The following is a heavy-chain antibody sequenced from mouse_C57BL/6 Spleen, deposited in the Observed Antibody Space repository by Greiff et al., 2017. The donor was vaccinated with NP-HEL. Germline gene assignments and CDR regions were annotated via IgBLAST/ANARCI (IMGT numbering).Heavy chain of an antibody. CDR2: INPNNGGT. J-gene: IGHJ1*03. CDR1: GYTFTDYY. CDR3: ARLITTVVARNWYFDV. Sequence: EVQLQQSGPELVKPGASVKISCKASGYTFTDYYMNWVKQSHGKSLEWIGDINPNNGGTSYNQKFKGKATLTVDKSSSTAYMELRSLTSEDSAVYYCARLITTVVARNWYFDVWGTGTTVTVSS. V-gene: IGHV1-26*01. D-gene: IGHD1-1*01.